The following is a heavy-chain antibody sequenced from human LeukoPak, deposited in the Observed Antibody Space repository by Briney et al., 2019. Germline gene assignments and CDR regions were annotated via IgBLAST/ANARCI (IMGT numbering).Heavy chain of an antibody. D-gene: IGHD3-22*01. J-gene: IGHJ4*02. V-gene: IGHV4-34*01. Sequence: SETLSLTCAVYGGSFSGYYWSWIRQPPGKGLEWIGEINHSGSTNYNPSLKSRVTISVDTSKNQFSLKLSSVTAADTAVYYCARATAKYYDSSGYIFDYWGQGTLVTVSS. CDR3: ARATAKYYDSSGYIFDY. CDR1: GGSFSGYY. CDR2: INHSGST.